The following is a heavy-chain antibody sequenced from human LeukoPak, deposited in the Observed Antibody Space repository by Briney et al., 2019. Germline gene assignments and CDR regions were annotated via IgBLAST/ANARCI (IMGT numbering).Heavy chain of an antibody. CDR2: IYYTGST. D-gene: IGHD3-22*01. CDR1: GGSISTYY. CDR3: ARGNSGYYYA. J-gene: IGHJ5*02. Sequence: SETLSLTCTVPGGSISTYYWSWIRQPPGKGLEWIGYIYYTGSTSYNPSLKSRVTISVDTSKNQFSLKLSSVTAADTAVYYCARGNSGYYYAWGQGTLVTVSS. V-gene: IGHV4-59*01.